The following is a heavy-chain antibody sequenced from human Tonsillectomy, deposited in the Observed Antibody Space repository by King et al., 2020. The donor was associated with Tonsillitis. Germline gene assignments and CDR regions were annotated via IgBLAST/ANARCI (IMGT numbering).Heavy chain of an antibody. D-gene: IGHD2-15*01. CDR3: AKESCSGGSCYASFDY. Sequence: IHWVRQAPGNDLEWVSGISWNSGSIGYADSVKGRFTISRDNAKNYLYLQMNSLRAEDTALYYCAKESCSGGSCYASFDYWGQGFLVTVSS. J-gene: IGHJ4*02. V-gene: IGHV3-9*01. CDR2: ISWNSGSI.